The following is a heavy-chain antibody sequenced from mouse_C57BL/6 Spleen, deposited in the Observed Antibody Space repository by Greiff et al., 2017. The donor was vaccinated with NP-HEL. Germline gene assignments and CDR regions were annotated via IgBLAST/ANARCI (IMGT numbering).Heavy chain of an antibody. CDR3: ARNPMITTRGYYFDY. D-gene: IGHD2-4*01. J-gene: IGHJ2*01. CDR2: LFRGGST. CDR1: GFALTSYG. Sequence: QVQLQQSGPPPVQPAQRRSRAGTVSGFALTSYGVHWVRQSPGKGLEWPGVLFRGGSTGFNAAFISRLSISKDNSKSQVFFKMNSLQADDTAIYYCARNPMITTRGYYFDYWGQGTTLTVSS. V-gene: IGHV2-2*01.